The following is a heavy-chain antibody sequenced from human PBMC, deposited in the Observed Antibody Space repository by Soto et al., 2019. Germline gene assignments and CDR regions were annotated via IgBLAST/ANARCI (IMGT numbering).Heavy chain of an antibody. CDR1: GGSIISSGYY. CDR2: IYYSGST. CDR3: AREITMVRGVFDY. J-gene: IGHJ4*02. Sequence: SETKSVTCTVSGGSIISSGYYWGRISKPPGKGLEWVGSIYYSGSTYYNPSLKSRVTISVDTSKNQFSLKLSSVTAADTAVYYCAREITMVRGVFDYWGQGTLVTVSS. D-gene: IGHD3-10*01. V-gene: IGHV4-39*02.